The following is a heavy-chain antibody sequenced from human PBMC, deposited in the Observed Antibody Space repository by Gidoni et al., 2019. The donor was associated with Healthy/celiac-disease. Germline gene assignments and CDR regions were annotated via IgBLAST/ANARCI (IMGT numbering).Heavy chain of an antibody. CDR1: GGSFSGYY. V-gene: IGHV4-34*01. D-gene: IGHD2-2*01. CDR3: ARESRIVVVPAAEVVYMDV. J-gene: IGHJ6*03. CDR2: INHSGST. Sequence: QVQLQQWGAGLLKPSETLSLTCAVYGGSFSGYYWSWIRQPPGKGLEWIGEINHSGSTNYNPSLKSRVTISVDTSKNQFSLKLSSVTAADTAVYYCARESRIVVVPAAEVVYMDVWGKGTTVTVSS.